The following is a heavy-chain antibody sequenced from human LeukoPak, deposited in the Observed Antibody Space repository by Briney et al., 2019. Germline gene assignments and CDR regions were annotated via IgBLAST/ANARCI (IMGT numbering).Heavy chain of an antibody. CDR1: LGSINNYY. J-gene: IGHJ4*02. CDR3: ARVFGGNSLDY. D-gene: IGHD1-26*01. CDR2: IHKSGTT. V-gene: IGHV4-4*07. Sequence: PSEPLSLTCKVSLGSINNYYWSWIRQAAGEGLEWIGRIHKSGTTYYSPSLKTRVTMSIDTSKNQFSLQLSAVSAAGTAIYYCARVFGGNSLDYWGQGTLVAVSS.